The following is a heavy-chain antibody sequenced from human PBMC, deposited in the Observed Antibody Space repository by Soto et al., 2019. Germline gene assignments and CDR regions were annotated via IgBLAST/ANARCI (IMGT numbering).Heavy chain of an antibody. CDR3: AREGVVSGYEDNCYFMDV. D-gene: IGHD5-12*01. Sequence: GASVKVSCKASGYTFTSYGISWVRQAPGQGLEWMGWISAYNGNTNYAQKLQGRVTMTTDTSTSTAYMELRSLRSDDTAVYYCAREGVVSGYEDNCYFMDVWGKGTTVTGSS. CDR1: GYTFTSYG. CDR2: ISAYNGNT. J-gene: IGHJ6*03. V-gene: IGHV1-18*01.